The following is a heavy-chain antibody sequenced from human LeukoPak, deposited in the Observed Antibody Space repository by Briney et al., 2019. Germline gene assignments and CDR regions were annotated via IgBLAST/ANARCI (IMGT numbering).Heavy chain of an antibody. V-gene: IGHV3-48*01. CDR1: GFTFSSYG. J-gene: IGHJ6*04. D-gene: IGHD6-19*01. CDR2: ISSSSSTI. CDR3: VKSGSSRMDV. Sequence: AGGTLRLSCAASGFTFSSYGMSWVRQAPGKGLEWVSYISSSSSTIYYADSVKGRFTISRDNSKNTLYLRMNSLRAEDTAVYYCVKSGSSRMDVWGKGTTVTISS.